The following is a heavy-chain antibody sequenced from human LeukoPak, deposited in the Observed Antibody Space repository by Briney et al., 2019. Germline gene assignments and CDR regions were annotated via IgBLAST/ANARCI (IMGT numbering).Heavy chain of an antibody. J-gene: IGHJ4*02. V-gene: IGHV3-23*01. CDR3: ARTSAYDYVWGSFFDY. Sequence: GGSLRLSCAASGFTFSSYAMSWVRQAPGKGLEWVSAISGSGGSTYYADSVKGRFTISRDNSKNTLYLQMNSLGAEDTAVYYCARTSAYDYVWGSFFDYWGQGTLVTVSS. CDR1: GFTFSSYA. CDR2: ISGSGGST. D-gene: IGHD3-16*01.